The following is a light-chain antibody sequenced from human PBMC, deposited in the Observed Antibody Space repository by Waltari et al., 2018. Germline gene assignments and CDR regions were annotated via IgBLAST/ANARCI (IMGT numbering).Light chain of an antibody. Sequence: CRASQSVTSISLTWYQKKLCQAPRLLIYGTSSSASGIPDRFSGSGSGTDFTLTISRLEPEDFAVYYCQQYDGEVVTFGGGTKVEI. CDR1: QSVTSIS. CDR3: QQYDGEVVT. CDR2: GTS. J-gene: IGKJ4*01. V-gene: IGKV3-20*01.